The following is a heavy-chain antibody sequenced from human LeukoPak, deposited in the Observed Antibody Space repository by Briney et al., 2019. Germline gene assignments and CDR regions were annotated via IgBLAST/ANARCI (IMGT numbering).Heavy chain of an antibody. D-gene: IGHD3-22*01. Sequence: GGSLRLSCAASGFTFSSYAMSWVRRAPGKGLEWVSAISGSGGSTYYADSVKGRFTISRDNSKNTLYLQMNSLRAEDTAVYYCANYDSSGPNPVYWRQGTLVTVSS. J-gene: IGHJ4*02. CDR2: ISGSGGST. CDR3: ANYDSSGPNPVY. V-gene: IGHV3-23*01. CDR1: GFTFSSYA.